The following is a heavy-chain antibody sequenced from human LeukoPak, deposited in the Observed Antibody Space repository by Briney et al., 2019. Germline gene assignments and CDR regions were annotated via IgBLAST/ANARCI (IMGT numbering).Heavy chain of an antibody. V-gene: IGHV4-59*01. D-gene: IGHD2-15*01. CDR1: GGSISSYY. CDR3: ARTGIIGYCSGGSCPFDY. J-gene: IGHJ4*02. CDR2: IYYSGST. Sequence: SETLSLTCTVSGGSISSYYWSWIRQPPGKGPEWIGYIYYSGSTNSNPSLKSRVTISVDTSKKNQFSLKLSSVTAADTAVYYCARTGIIGYCSGGSCPFDYWGQGTLVTVSS.